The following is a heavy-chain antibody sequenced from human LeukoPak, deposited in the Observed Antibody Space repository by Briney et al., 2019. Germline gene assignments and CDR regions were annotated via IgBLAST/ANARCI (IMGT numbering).Heavy chain of an antibody. CDR2: IDPNSGGT. CDR1: GFSFTGYF. V-gene: IGHV1-2*06. D-gene: IGHD5-18*01. CDR3: ARGPHDTAYYFDQ. Sequence: ASVKVSCKASGFSFTGYFMHWVRQAPGQGPEWMARIDPNSGGTNYALNLKGRFTMTRDTPNTTAYLDLSRLRSDDTAVYFCARGPHDTAYYFDQWGQGTLVTASS. J-gene: IGHJ4*02.